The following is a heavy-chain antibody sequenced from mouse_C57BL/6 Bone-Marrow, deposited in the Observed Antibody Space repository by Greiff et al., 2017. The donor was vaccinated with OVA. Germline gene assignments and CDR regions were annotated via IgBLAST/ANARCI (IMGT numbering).Heavy chain of an antibody. CDR3: VRHAGLYAMDY. CDR1: GFSFNTYA. J-gene: IGHJ4*01. Sequence: VMLVESGGGLVQPKGSLKLSCAASGFSFNTYAMNWVRQAPGKGLEWVSRIRSKSNNYATYYADSVKDRFTISRDDSESMLYQQMNNLKTEDTAMYYCVRHAGLYAMDYWGQGTAVTGSS. V-gene: IGHV10-1*01. CDR2: IRSKSNNYAT.